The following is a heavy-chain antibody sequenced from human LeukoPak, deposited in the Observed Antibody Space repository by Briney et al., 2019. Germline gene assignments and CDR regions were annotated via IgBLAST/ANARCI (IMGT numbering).Heavy chain of an antibody. J-gene: IGHJ4*02. V-gene: IGHV1-8*02. Sequence: GASVKVSCKASGYTFTGYYMHWVRQAPGQGLEWMGYMNPNSGKTVYAQKFQGRVTMTGDTSITTVYMELSSLTSEDTAMYYCARELRRDDHWGQGTLVTVSS. D-gene: IGHD5-24*01. CDR1: GYTFTGYY. CDR2: MNPNSGKT. CDR3: ARELRRDDH.